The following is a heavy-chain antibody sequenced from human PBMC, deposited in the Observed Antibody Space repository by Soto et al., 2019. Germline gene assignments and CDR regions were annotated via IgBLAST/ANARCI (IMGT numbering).Heavy chain of an antibody. CDR2: IYYSGST. CDR1: GGSISSYY. D-gene: IGHD1-26*01. CDR3: ARFRVDSSATTDHYLA. Sequence: SETLSLTCTVSGGSISSYYWSWIRQPPGKGLEWIGYIYYSGSTNYNPSLKSRVTISVDTSKNQFSLKLSSVTAADTAVYYCARFRVDSSATTDHYLAWGQGPLVTVS. V-gene: IGHV4-59*08. J-gene: IGHJ4*02.